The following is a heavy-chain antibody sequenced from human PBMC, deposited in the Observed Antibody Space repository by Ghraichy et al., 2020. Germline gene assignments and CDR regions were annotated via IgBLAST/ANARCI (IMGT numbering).Heavy chain of an antibody. D-gene: IGHD3-16*01. CDR2: IYYSGST. V-gene: IGHV4-59*08. Sequence: ETLSLTCTVSGGSISSYYWTWIRQPPGKGLEWIAFIYYSGSTNYNPSLRSRATISVDTSKNQFSLKLSSVTAADTAVYYCARHTRDYPHYFDFWGQGTLVTVSS. J-gene: IGHJ4*02. CDR1: GGSISSYY. CDR3: ARHTRDYPHYFDF.